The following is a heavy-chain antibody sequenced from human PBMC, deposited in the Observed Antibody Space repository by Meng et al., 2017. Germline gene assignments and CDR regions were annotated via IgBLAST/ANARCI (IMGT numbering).Heavy chain of an antibody. V-gene: IGHV4-59*01. J-gene: IGHJ6*02. CDR3: ARVNYGSGSYAPNYYYYGMDV. D-gene: IGHD3-10*01. Sequence: SETLSLTCTVSGGSISSYYWSWIRQPPGKGLEWIGYIYYSGSTNYNPSLKSRVTISVDTSKNQFSLKLSSVTAVDTAVYYCARVNYGSGSYAPNYYYYGMDVCGQGTTVTVSS. CDR2: IYYSGST. CDR1: GGSISSYY.